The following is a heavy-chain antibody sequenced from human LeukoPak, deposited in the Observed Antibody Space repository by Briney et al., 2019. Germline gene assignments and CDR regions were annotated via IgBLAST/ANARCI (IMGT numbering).Heavy chain of an antibody. CDR2: ISSSSSYI. J-gene: IGHJ4*02. D-gene: IGHD2-2*01. CDR1: GFTFSSYS. CDR3: ASGVLGYCSSTSCYEGVY. Sequence: GGSLRLSCAASGFTFSSYSMNWARQAPGKGLEWVSSISSSSSYIYYADSVKGRFTISRDNAKNSLYLQMNSLRAEDTAVYYCASGVLGYCSSTSCYEGVYWGQGTLVTVSS. V-gene: IGHV3-21*01.